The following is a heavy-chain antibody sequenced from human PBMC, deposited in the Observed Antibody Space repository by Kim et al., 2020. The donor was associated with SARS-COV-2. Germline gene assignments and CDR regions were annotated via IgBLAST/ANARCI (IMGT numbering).Heavy chain of an antibody. Sequence: GGSLRLSCAASGFTFSSYGMHWVRQAPGKGLEWVAVIWYDGSNKYYADSVKGRFTISRDNSKNTLYLQMNSLRAEDTAVYYCARSPSYGSGSYQSVFYYYYGMDVWGQGTTVTVSS. V-gene: IGHV3-33*01. CDR3: ARSPSYGSGSYQSVFYYYYGMDV. CDR2: IWYDGSNK. J-gene: IGHJ6*02. CDR1: GFTFSSYG. D-gene: IGHD3-10*01.